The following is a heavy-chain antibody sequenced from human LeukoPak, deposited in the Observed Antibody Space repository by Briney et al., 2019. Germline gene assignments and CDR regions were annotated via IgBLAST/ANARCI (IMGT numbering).Heavy chain of an antibody. D-gene: IGHD5-24*01. CDR1: GYTFTGYY. CDR3: ARADRRDGYKPYLGY. J-gene: IGHJ4*02. Sequence: ASVKVSCKASGYTFTGYYMHWVRQAPGQGLGGMGWINPNSGGTTYAQKFQGRVTMTRDTSISTAYMELSRLRSDDTAVYYCARADRRDGYKPYLGYWGQGTLVTVSS. CDR2: INPNSGGT. V-gene: IGHV1-2*02.